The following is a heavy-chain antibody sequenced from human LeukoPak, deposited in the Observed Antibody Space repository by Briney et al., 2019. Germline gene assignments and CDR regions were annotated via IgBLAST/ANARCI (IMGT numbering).Heavy chain of an antibody. D-gene: IGHD3-10*01. J-gene: IGHJ4*02. CDR1: GGSFSGYY. Sequence: SETLSLTCAVYGGSFSGYYWSWIRQPPGKGLEWIGEINHSGSTNYNPSLKSRVTISVDTSKNQFSLKLSSVTAADTAVYYCARGRYRFPSITMVRGVIALDYWGQGTLVTVSS. CDR3: ARGRYRFPSITMVRGVIALDY. CDR2: INHSGST. V-gene: IGHV4-34*01.